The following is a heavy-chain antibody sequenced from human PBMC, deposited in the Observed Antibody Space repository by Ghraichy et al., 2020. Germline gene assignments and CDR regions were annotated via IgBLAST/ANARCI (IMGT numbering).Heavy chain of an antibody. Sequence: GGSLRLSCGASGFTFSSYAMSWVRQAPGKGLEWVSAISGGGRSTNYADSVKGRFTISRDNSKNTLYLQMNSLSAEDTAVYYCAKELYGDYYFADWGQGTLVTVSS. V-gene: IGHV3-23*01. CDR1: GFTFSSYA. D-gene: IGHD4-17*01. J-gene: IGHJ4*02. CDR2: ISGGGRST. CDR3: AKELYGDYYFAD.